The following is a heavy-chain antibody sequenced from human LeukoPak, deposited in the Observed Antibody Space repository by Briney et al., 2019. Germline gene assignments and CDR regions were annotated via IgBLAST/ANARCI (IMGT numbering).Heavy chain of an antibody. CDR1: GGSISHYF. D-gene: IGHD6-19*01. CDR2: IYYSGST. CDR3: ARSESIAVAGAINDY. Sequence: PSETLSLTCTVSGGSISHYFWSWIRQPPGKGLEWIGYIYYSGSTNYNPSLKSRVTISVDTSKNQFSLKLSSVTAADTAVYYCARSESIAVAGAINDYWGQGTLVTVSS. V-gene: IGHV4-59*08. J-gene: IGHJ4*02.